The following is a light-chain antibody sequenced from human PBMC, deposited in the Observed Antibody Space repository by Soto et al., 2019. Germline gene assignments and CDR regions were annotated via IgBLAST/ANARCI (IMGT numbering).Light chain of an antibody. CDR2: DVS. J-gene: IGLJ2*01. V-gene: IGLV2-14*01. CDR3: TSYTSSSTLI. CDR1: NSDVGGYNY. Sequence: QSALTQPASVSGSPGQSITISCTGTNSDVGGYNYVSWYQQHPGKAPKLMLYDVSDRPSGVSSRFSGSKSGSTASLTISGLQTEDEADYYCTSYTSSSTLIFGGGTKVTVL.